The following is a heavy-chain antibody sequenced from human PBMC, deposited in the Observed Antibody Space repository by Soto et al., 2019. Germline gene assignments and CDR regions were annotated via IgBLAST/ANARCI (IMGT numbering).Heavy chain of an antibody. CDR2: IYDTGISGYTPSP. Sequence: SEALSPTCHVSGGSITSSYWGWIRRPPRKGLGWIAYIYDTGISGYTPSPSYNPSLKSRVTMSVDTSKNQFSLKLTSVTAADTAVYYCARGEDAFFYYGLDVWGQGITVTVSS. CDR1: GGSITSSY. V-gene: IGHV4-59*01. CDR3: ARGEDAFFYYGLDV. J-gene: IGHJ6*02.